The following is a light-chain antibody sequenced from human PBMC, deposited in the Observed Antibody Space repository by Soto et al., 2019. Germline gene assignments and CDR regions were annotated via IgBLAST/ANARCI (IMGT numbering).Light chain of an antibody. CDR3: SSYTTSTTLI. CDR2: DVT. CDR1: SSDVGRYKL. Sequence: QSVLTQPASVSGSPGQSITISCTGTSSDVGRYKLVSWYQQHPGKAPKLMIYDVTNRPSGVSNRLSGSKSGNTASLTISGLQAEDEADYYCSSYTTSTTLIFGGGTKVTVL. V-gene: IGLV2-14*03. J-gene: IGLJ2*01.